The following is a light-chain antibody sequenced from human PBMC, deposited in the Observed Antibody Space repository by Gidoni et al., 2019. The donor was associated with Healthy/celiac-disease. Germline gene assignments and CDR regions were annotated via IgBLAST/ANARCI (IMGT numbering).Light chain of an antibody. CDR2: DSS. CDR1: QDISNY. J-gene: IGKJ2*01. V-gene: IGKV1-33*01. CDR3: QQYDNLPYT. Sequence: DIHITQSPSSLSASVGDRVTITCQASQDISNYLNWYQQKPGKAPKLLIYDSSNLETGVPSRFSGSGSGTDFTFTIRSLQPEDIATYYCQQYDNLPYTFGQGTKLEIK.